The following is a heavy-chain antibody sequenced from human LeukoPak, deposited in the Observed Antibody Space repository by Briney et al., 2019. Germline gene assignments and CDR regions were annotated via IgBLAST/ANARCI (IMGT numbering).Heavy chain of an antibody. V-gene: IGHV3-23*01. CDR3: AKDPRVYYGDYLIR. J-gene: IGHJ4*02. D-gene: IGHD4-17*01. Sequence: RPGGSLRLSCAASGFTFSNYAMSWVRQAPGKGLEWVSGFSVSDGITYYADSVKGRFTISRDNSKNTLYLQMNSLRAEDTAIYYCAKDPRVYYGDYLIRWGQGTLVTVSS. CDR2: FSVSDGIT. CDR1: GFTFSNYA.